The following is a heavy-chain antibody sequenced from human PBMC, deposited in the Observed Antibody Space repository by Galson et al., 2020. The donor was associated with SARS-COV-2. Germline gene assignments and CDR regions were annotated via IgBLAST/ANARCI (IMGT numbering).Heavy chain of an antibody. V-gene: IGHV4-59*08. D-gene: IGHD4-17*01. J-gene: IGHJ4*02. CDR2: IYDTGNTGST. CDR1: GGSISRYY. Sequence: SETLSLTCTVSGGSISRYYWSWIRQPPGKGLEWIGYIYDTGNTGSTNYNPSHKSRVTISVDTSKNQFSLKLKSVTAADTAVYYCAGQLETTVTTFDSWGQGTLVTVSS. CDR3: AGQLETTVTTFDS.